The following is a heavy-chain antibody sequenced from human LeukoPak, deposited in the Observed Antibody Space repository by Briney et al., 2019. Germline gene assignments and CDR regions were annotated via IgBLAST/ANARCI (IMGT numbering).Heavy chain of an antibody. CDR3: ARVAPTFERTTVVFDY. CDR2: IYYSGST. D-gene: IGHD4-23*01. V-gene: IGHV4-31*03. Sequence: PSETLSLTCTVSGGSISSGGYYWSWIRQHPGKGLEWIGYIYYSGSTYYNPSLKSRVTISVDTSKNQFSLKLSPVTAADTAVYYCARVAPTFERTTVVFDYWGQGTLVTVSS. CDR1: GGSISSGGYY. J-gene: IGHJ4*02.